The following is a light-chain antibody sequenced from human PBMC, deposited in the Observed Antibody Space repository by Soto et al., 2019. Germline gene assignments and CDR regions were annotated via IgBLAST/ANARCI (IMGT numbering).Light chain of an antibody. CDR2: RND. CDR3: ATWVDSLSVYV. J-gene: IGLJ1*01. Sequence: QSVLPQPPSASRTPGQRVTVSCSLSSSRIGSNYVYWYQQLPGTAPKLLIYRNDQRPSGVPDRFSGSRSGTSASLAISGLRSEDEAIYYCATWVDSLSVYVFGTGTKVTVL. V-gene: IGLV1-47*01. CDR1: SSRIGSNY.